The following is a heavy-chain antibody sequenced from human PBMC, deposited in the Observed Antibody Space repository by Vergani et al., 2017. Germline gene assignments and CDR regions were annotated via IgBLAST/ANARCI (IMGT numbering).Heavy chain of an antibody. CDR2: IYYSGST. CDR1: GGSFFNSRYY. Sequence: QLQLQESGPGLVKPSGTLSLTCSVTGGSFFNSRYYWGWIRQPPGKGLEWIGYIYYSGSTYYNPSLESRVTISRDTSKNQFSLKVHSVTAADTAVYYCARGETRTDWLDPWCQGTQVIVSS. J-gene: IGHJ5*02. V-gene: IGHV4-39*01. D-gene: IGHD3/OR15-3a*01. CDR3: ARGETRTDWLDP.